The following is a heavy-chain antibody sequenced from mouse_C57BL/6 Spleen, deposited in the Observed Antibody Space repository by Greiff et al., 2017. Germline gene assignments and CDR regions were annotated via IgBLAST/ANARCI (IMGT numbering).Heavy chain of an antibody. Sequence: QVQLQQPGAELVKPGASVKVSCKASGYTFTSYWMHWVKQRPGQGLEWIGRINPSDSDTNYNQKFKGKATLTVDKSSSTAYMQLSSLTSEDSAVYYCAVYDGYSAWFAYWGQGTLVTVSA. CDR2: INPSDSDT. CDR1: GYTFTSYW. CDR3: AVYDGYSAWFAY. D-gene: IGHD2-3*01. J-gene: IGHJ3*01. V-gene: IGHV1-74*01.